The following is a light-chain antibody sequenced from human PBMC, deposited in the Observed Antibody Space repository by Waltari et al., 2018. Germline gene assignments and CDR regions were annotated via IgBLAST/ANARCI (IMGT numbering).Light chain of an antibody. J-gene: IGKJ1*01. CDR3: MQGTHWPPT. V-gene: IGKV2-30*01. CDR2: KVS. Sequence: DVVMTQSPLSLPVPLGQPASISCRSSHSLVYSDENTYLNWFHQRPGQSPRRLIYKVSNRDSGVPDRFSGSGSGTDFTLKISRVEAEDVGVYYCMQGTHWPPTFGQGTKVEIQ. CDR1: HSLVYSDENTY.